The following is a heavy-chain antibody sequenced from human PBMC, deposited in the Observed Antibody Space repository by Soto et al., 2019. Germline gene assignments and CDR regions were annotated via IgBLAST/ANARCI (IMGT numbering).Heavy chain of an antibody. CDR3: AKGGNYYDSSGYYGVLGY. CDR1: GFTFDNYG. J-gene: IGHJ4*02. D-gene: IGHD3-22*01. V-gene: IGHV3-30*18. Sequence: GGSLRLSCAASGFTFDNYGMHWVRQAPGKGLEWVAVISYDGSNYYYADSVRGRFTISGDNSKNTVYLQMNSPRAEDTAVYYCAKGGNYYDSSGYYGVLGYWGQGTLVTVSS. CDR2: ISYDGSNY.